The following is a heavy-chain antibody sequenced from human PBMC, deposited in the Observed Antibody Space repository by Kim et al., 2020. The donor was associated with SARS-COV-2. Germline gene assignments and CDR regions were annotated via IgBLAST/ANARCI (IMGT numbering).Heavy chain of an antibody. D-gene: IGHD6-13*01. J-gene: IGHJ6*02. CDR3: ARDRGIAAAGRGWRYGMDV. Sequence: GGSLRLSCAASGFTFSSYAMHWVRQAPGKGLEWVAVISYDGSNKYYADSVKGRFTISRDNSKNTLYLQMNSLRAEDTAVYYCARDRGIAAAGRGWRYGMDVWGQGTTVTVSS. CDR1: GFTFSSYA. V-gene: IGHV3-30-3*01. CDR2: ISYDGSNK.